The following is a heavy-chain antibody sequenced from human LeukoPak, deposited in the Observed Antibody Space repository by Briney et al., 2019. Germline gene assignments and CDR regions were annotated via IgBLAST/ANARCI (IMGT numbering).Heavy chain of an antibody. CDR3: ARQGDAFRHWFDP. J-gene: IGHJ5*02. D-gene: IGHD3-16*01. Sequence: GESLKISCKGYGYSFTSYWIGWVRQMPGKGLEWMEIIYPGDSDTRYSPSFQGQVTISADKSISTAYLQWSSLKASDTAMYYCARQGDAFRHWFDPWGQGTLVTVSS. CDR1: GYSFTSYW. CDR2: IYPGDSDT. V-gene: IGHV5-51*01.